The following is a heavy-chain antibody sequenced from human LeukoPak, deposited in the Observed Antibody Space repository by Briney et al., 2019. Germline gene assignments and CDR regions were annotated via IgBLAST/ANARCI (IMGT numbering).Heavy chain of an antibody. D-gene: IGHD3-10*01. Sequence: SETLSLTCNVSGGSISGHYWSWFRQPPGKGLEWIAYISDNGDTNHNSSLKSRVTTSVDTPKNQLSLRLNSVTAADTAVYYCAKHKTMFGSGRDWFDPWAREPWSSSPQ. CDR2: ISDNGDT. CDR3: AKHKTMFGSGRDWFDP. V-gene: IGHV4-59*11. J-gene: IGHJ5*02. CDR1: GGSISGHY.